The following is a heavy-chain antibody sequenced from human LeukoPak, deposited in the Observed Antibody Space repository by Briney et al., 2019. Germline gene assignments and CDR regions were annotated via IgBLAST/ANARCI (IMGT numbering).Heavy chain of an antibody. CDR2: IYHSGST. V-gene: IGHV4-38-2*01. CDR1: GFTFSSYS. CDR3: ASFGKGSGSYSLDY. Sequence: GSLRLSCAASGFTFSSYSMNWVRQAPGKGLEWIGSIYHSGSTYYNPSLKSRVTISIDTSKKQFSLKLSSVTAADTAVYYCASFGKGSGSYSLDYWGQGNLVTVPS. J-gene: IGHJ4*02. D-gene: IGHD3-10*01.